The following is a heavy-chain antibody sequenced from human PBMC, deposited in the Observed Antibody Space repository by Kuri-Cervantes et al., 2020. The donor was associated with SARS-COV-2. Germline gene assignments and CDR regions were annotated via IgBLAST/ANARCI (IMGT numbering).Heavy chain of an antibody. D-gene: IGHD3-10*01. V-gene: IGHV1-8*02. CDR2: MNPNSGNT. CDR3: ATYRWVRGVRRYFDY. CDR1: GYTFTSYD. J-gene: IGHJ4*02. Sequence: ASVKVSCKASGYTFTSYDINWVRQATGQGLEWMGWMNPNSGNTGYAQKFQGGVTMTEDTSTDTAYMELSSLRSEDTAVYYCATYRWVRGVRRYFDYWGQGTLVTVSS.